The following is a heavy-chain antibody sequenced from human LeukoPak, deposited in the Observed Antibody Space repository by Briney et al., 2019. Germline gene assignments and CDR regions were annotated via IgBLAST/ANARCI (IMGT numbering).Heavy chain of an antibody. J-gene: IGHJ6*02. D-gene: IGHD6-19*01. V-gene: IGHV1-2*04. Sequence: ASVKVSCKASGYTFTGYYMHWVRQAPGQGLEWMGWINPNSGGTNYAQKFQGWVTMTRDTSISTAYMELSRLRSDDTAVYYCAREIKTVAGDYYGMDVWGQGTTVTVSS. CDR1: GYTFTGYY. CDR3: AREIKTVAGDYYGMDV. CDR2: INPNSGGT.